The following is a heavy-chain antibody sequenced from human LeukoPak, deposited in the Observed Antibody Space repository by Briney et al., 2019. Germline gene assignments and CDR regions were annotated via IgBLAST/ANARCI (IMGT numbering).Heavy chain of an antibody. V-gene: IGHV3-11*04. CDR2: IRSSGDT. D-gene: IGHD3-16*01. Sequence: KPGGSLRLSCAVSGFTVSDCYMTWVRQAPGKGLEWISYIRSSGDTFYADSVKGRFTISRDDAKGSLYLQMNSLRAEDTAVYFCARSPGGRRLEYWGQGTLVTVSS. CDR1: GFTVSDCY. CDR3: ARSPGGRRLEY. J-gene: IGHJ4*02.